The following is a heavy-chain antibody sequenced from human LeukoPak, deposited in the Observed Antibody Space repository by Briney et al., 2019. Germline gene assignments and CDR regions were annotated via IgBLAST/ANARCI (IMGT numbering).Heavy chain of an antibody. CDR1: GFTVSSNY. CDR2: IYSGGST. J-gene: IGHJ4*02. Sequence: GGSLRLSCAASGFTVSSNYMSWVRQAPGKGLEWVSVIYSGGSTYYADSVKGRFTIPRDNSKNTLYLQMNSLRAEDTAVYYCARESRSYFDYWGQGTLVTVSS. V-gene: IGHV3-66*01. CDR3: ARESRSYFDY.